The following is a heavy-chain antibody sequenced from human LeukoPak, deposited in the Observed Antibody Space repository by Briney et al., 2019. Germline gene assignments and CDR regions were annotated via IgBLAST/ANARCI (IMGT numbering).Heavy chain of an antibody. V-gene: IGHV1-18*01. D-gene: IGHD4-17*01. Sequence: ASVKVSCKASGYTFTSYGISWVRQAPGQGLEWMGWISAYNGNTNYAQKLQGRVTMTRDTSTSTVYMELSSLRSEDTAIYYCAREGDGDDDYYAMDVWGQGTTVTVSS. CDR1: GYTFTSYG. CDR3: AREGDGDDDYYAMDV. J-gene: IGHJ6*02. CDR2: ISAYNGNT.